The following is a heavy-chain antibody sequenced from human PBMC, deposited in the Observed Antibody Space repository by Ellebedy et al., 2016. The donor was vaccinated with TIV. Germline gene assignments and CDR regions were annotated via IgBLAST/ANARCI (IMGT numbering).Heavy chain of an antibody. CDR2: VSGHATIQ. J-gene: IGHJ4*02. D-gene: IGHD3-16*01. CDR1: GFTSTSYE. CDR3: ANLYGNLGGDDY. Sequence: GESLKISCVASGFTSTSYEMHWVRQAPGKGLEWVAVVSGHATIQLYADAVKGRFTISRDNSRSTLFLQMNSLRPEDSAVYYCANLYGNLGGDDYWGQGTLVTVSS. V-gene: IGHV3-30-3*01.